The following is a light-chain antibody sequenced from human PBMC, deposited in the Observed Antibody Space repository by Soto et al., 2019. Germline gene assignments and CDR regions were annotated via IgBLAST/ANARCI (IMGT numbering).Light chain of an antibody. V-gene: IGKV1-9*01. J-gene: IGKJ1*01. CDR1: QGITNY. CDR3: QQFHTYPWT. Sequence: DIQLTQSPSFLSASVGDRVTITCRASQGITNYLAWYQQKPGKAPKPLIYTASTLQSGVPSRFSGSGAGTESPLTITGLQPEDFATYFCQQFHTYPWTFGQGTKVEIK. CDR2: TAS.